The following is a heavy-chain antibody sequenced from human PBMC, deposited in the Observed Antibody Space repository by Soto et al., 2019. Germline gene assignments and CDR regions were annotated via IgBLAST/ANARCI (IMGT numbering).Heavy chain of an antibody. CDR2: INGDGTRT. CDR1: GFTFSTYW. Sequence: EVQLVESGGGLVQPGGSLRLSCVASGFTFSTYWMHWVRQAPGKGLVWVSRINGDGTRTTYADSVEGRFTISRDNAKNTLYLQMNSLRAEDTAVYFCVRVPTGGYAFSLDDYWGQGTLVIVSS. D-gene: IGHD5-12*01. V-gene: IGHV3-74*01. CDR3: VRVPTGGYAFSLDDY. J-gene: IGHJ4*02.